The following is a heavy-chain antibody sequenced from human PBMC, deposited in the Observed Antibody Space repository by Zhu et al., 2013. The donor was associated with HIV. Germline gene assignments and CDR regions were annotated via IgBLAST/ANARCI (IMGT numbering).Heavy chain of an antibody. Sequence: QVKLVQSGAEVKKPGSPVRVSCTSSGGNFSTFPISWVRQAPGQGLEWMGGIIPLFGSATYAQKFQGRVTINADKSTTTVYMELNSLTSDDTAIYYCARSARRYLEWSPYYFDHWGQGSQVTVSS. J-gene: IGHJ4*02. CDR3: ARSARRYLEWSPYYFDH. CDR1: GGNFSTFP. D-gene: IGHD3-3*01. CDR2: IIPLFGSA. V-gene: IGHV1-69*06.